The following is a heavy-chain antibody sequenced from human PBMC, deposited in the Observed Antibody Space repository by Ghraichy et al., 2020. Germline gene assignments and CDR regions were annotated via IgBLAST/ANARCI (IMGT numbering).Heavy chain of an antibody. V-gene: IGHV3-21*01. CDR2: ISSSSSYI. CDR1: GFTFSSYS. D-gene: IGHD3-3*01. J-gene: IGHJ4*02. CDR3: ARDDYDFWSGYYGGIDY. Sequence: GGSLRLSCAASGFTFSSYSMNWVRQAPGKGLEWVSSISSSSSYIYYADSVKGRFTISRDNAKNSLYLQMNSLRAEDTAVYYCARDDYDFWSGYYGGIDYWGQGTLVTVSS.